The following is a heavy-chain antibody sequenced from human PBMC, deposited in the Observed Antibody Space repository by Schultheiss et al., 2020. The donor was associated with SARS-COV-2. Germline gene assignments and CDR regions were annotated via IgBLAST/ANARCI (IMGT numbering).Heavy chain of an antibody. Sequence: SQTLSLTCTVSGGSISSSSYYWGWIRQPPGKGLEWIGEINHSGSTNYNPSLKSRVTISVDTSKNQFSLKLTSVTAADTAVYYCAKDRHYYDSSGYYYNNWFDPWGQGTLVTVSS. D-gene: IGHD3-22*01. CDR2: INHSGST. V-gene: IGHV4-39*07. CDR1: GGSISSSSYY. J-gene: IGHJ5*02. CDR3: AKDRHYYDSSGYYYNNWFDP.